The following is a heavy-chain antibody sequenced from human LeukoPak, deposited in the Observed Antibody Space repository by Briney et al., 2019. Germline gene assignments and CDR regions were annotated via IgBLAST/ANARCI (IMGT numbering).Heavy chain of an antibody. J-gene: IGHJ6*02. D-gene: IGHD5-12*01. CDR1: GFTFSSYW. Sequence: PGGSLRLSCAASGFTFSSYWMSWVRQAAGKGLEWVAKIKQDGSEKYYVDSVKGRFTISRDNSKNSLYLQMNSLRAEDTAVYYCAREDIVATIPSMYYYYGMDVWGQGTLVTVSS. CDR3: AREDIVATIPSMYYYYGMDV. V-gene: IGHV3-7*01. CDR2: IKQDGSEK.